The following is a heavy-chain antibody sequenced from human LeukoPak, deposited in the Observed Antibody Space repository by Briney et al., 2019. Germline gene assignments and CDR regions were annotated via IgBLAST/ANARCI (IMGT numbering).Heavy chain of an antibody. CDR2: IRSSSTTI. V-gene: IGHV3-48*01. Sequence: PGGSLRLSCEASGFSFSAYSMSWVRQAPGKGLEWISYIRSSSTTIYYADSVKGRFTISRDNAENSVYLQMNGLRVEDTAVYFCARDSRSHCGTDACYGPYFDYWGQGILVAVSS. CDR3: ARDSRSHCGTDACYGPYFDY. CDR1: GFSFSAYS. J-gene: IGHJ4*02. D-gene: IGHD2-2*01.